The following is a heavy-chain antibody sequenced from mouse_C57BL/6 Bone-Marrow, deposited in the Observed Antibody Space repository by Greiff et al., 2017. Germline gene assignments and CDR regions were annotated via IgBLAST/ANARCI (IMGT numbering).Heavy chain of an antibody. D-gene: IGHD1-1*01. CDR3: ARPPLLLRYRGSYAMDY. J-gene: IGHJ4*01. Sequence: EVMLVESGGGLVQPGGSLKLSCAASGFTFSDYYMYWVRQTPEKRLEWVAYISNGGGSTYYPDTVKGRFTISRDNAKNTRYLQMSRLKSEDTAMYYCARPPLLLRYRGSYAMDYWGQGTSVTVSS. V-gene: IGHV5-12*01. CDR1: GFTFSDYY. CDR2: ISNGGGST.